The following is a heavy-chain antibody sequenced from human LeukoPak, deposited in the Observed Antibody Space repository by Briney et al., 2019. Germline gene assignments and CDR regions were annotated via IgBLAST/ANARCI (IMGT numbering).Heavy chain of an antibody. D-gene: IGHD2-21*02. V-gene: IGHV1-69*13. CDR3: ASGRHCGGDCYSEAEYLQH. Sequence: SVKVSCKASGGTFSSYAISWVRQAPGQGLEWMGGIIPIFGTANYAQKFQGRVTIAADESTSTAYMELSSLRSEDTAVYYCASGRHCGGDCYSEAEYLQHWGQGTLVTVSS. J-gene: IGHJ1*01. CDR2: IIPIFGTA. CDR1: GGTFSSYA.